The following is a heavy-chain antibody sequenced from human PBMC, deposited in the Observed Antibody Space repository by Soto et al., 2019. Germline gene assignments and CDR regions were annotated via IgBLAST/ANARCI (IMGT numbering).Heavy chain of an antibody. CDR3: ACGSSLFDY. V-gene: IGHV3-30*03. J-gene: IGHJ4*02. CDR1: GFTFSSYG. Sequence: GSLRLSCAASGFTFSSYGMHWVRQAPGKGLEWVAVISYDGSNKYYADSVKGRFTISRDNSKNTLYLQMNSLRAEDTAVYYCACGSSLFDYWGQGTLVTVSS. D-gene: IGHD6-6*01. CDR2: ISYDGSNK.